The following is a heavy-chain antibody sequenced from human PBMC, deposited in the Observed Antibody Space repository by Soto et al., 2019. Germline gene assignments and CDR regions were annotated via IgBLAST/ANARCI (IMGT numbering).Heavy chain of an antibody. CDR1: GFTFSSYG. CDR3: AKEQYYYYSSGYYYFDY. J-gene: IGHJ4*02. CDR2: ISYDGSNK. V-gene: IGHV3-30*18. D-gene: IGHD3-22*01. Sequence: PGGSLRLSCAASGFTFSSYGMHWVRQAPGKGLEWVAVISYDGSNKYYADSVKGRFTISRDNSKNTLYLQMNSLRAEDTAVYYCAKEQYYYYSSGYYYFDYWGQGNLVTFS.